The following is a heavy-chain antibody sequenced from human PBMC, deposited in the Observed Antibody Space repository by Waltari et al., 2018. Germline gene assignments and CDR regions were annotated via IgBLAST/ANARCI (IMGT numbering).Heavy chain of an antibody. CDR3: ASGGGYTNGWDY. D-gene: IGHD2-8*01. Sequence: QPLLQESGPGLVKPSETLSLTCSVSGGSISSSNYYWSWIRQPPGKGLEWIGNIYYSGDTYYNPSLKSRVTISLDTSKNQFSLKLRSVIAADMAVYFCASGGGYTNGWDYWGQGTLVTVSS. V-gene: IGHV4-39*07. J-gene: IGHJ4*02. CDR2: IYYSGDT. CDR1: GGSISSSNYY.